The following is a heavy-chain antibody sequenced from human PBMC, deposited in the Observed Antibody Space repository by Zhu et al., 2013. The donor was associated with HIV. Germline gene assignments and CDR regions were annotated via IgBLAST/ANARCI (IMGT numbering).Heavy chain of an antibody. CDR3: ARSFSGYSENYMFDY. D-gene: IGHD5-18*01. CDR2: ISTSTPKT. Sequence: QVQLMQSGAEVKKPGASVKVSCKASGYTFSDSYIHWARQAPGQGLEWMGWISTSTPKTKFAEKFQGRLTMTTDTSTNTADMELRSLTSDDTAVYFCARSFSGYSENYMFDYWGQGSLVTVSS. CDR1: GYTFSDSY. J-gene: IGHJ4*02. V-gene: IGHV1-18*04.